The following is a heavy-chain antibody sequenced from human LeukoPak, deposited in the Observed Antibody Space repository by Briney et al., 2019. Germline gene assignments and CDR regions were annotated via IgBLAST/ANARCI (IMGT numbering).Heavy chain of an antibody. Sequence: PSQTLSLTCTVSGGSISSGGYYWSWIRQHPGTGLEWIGYIYYSGSTYYNPSLKSRVTISVDTSKNQFSLKLSSVTAADTAVYYCASGFVAMDFTTFDYWGQGTLVTVSS. J-gene: IGHJ4*02. V-gene: IGHV4-31*03. D-gene: IGHD2-2*01. CDR2: IYYSGST. CDR3: ASGFVAMDFTTFDY. CDR1: GGSISSGGYY.